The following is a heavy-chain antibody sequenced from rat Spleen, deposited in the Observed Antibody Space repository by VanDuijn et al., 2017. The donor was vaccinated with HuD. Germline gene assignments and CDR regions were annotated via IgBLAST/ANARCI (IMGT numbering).Heavy chain of an antibody. J-gene: IGHJ2*01. CDR2: IWSNGGT. CDR3: ARDPVMYTTDWGPYYFDY. V-gene: IGHV2-47*01. CDR1: GLSLSSNS. D-gene: IGHD1-6*01. Sequence: QVQLKESGPGLVQPSQTLSLTCTVSGLSLSSNSVTWIRQPPGKGLEWMGVIWSNGGTDYNLAIKSRLSISRDTSKKQVFLKMNSLQSEDTTTYYCARDPVMYTTDWGPYYFDYWGQGVMVTVSS.